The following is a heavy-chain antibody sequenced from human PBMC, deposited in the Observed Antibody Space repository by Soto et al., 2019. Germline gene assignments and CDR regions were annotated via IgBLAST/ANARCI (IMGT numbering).Heavy chain of an antibody. CDR1: GFTFSSYA. CDR2: ISGSGGST. V-gene: IGHV3-23*01. Sequence: GGSLRLSCAASGFTFSSYAMSWVRQAPGKGLEWVSAISGSGGSTYYADSVKGRFTISRDNSKNTLYLQMNSLRAEDTAVYYCAKDRRPQPRYCTNGVCYTPGKLGWFDPWGQGTLVTVSS. J-gene: IGHJ5*02. CDR3: AKDRRPQPRYCTNGVCYTPGKLGWFDP. D-gene: IGHD2-8*01.